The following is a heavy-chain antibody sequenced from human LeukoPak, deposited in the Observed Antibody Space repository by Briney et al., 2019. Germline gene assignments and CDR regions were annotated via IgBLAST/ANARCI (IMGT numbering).Heavy chain of an antibody. V-gene: IGHV3-7*04. CDR3: ARTIAVFGPYYFDY. CDR1: GFTFSSYW. D-gene: IGHD5-24*01. Sequence: GGSLRLSCAASGFTFSSYWMSWVRQAPGKGLEWVAHINQDGSKKYYVDSVKGRFTISRDNAKNSLHMQMNSLRAEDTGVYYCARTIAVFGPYYFDYWRQGTLVSVSS. CDR2: INQDGSKK. J-gene: IGHJ4*02.